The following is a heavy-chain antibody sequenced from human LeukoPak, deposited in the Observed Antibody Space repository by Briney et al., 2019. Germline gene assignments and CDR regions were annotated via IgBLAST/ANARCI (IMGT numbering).Heavy chain of an antibody. CDR3: ARDFRSGWPPV. V-gene: IGHV4-59*01. J-gene: IGHJ4*02. Sequence: SETLSLTCTVSGGSISSYYWSWIRQPPGKGLEWVGYIYYSGSTNYNPSLKSRVTISVDTSKNQFPLKLSSVTAADTAVYYCARDFRSGWPPVWGQGTLVTVSS. CDR1: GGSISSYY. D-gene: IGHD6-19*01. CDR2: IYYSGST.